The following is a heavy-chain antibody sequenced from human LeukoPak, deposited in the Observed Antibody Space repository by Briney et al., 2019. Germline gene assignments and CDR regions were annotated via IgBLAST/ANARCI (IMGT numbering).Heavy chain of an antibody. CDR3: ARRYSGSYYFDY. Sequence: GGSLRLSCVASGFTFSSYGMHWVRQAPGKGLEGVAFIRYDGSNKYYADSVKGRFTISRDNSKNTLYLQMNSLRAEDTAVYYCARRYSGSYYFDYWGQGALVTVSS. CDR2: IRYDGSNK. V-gene: IGHV3-30*02. D-gene: IGHD1-26*01. J-gene: IGHJ4*02. CDR1: GFTFSSYG.